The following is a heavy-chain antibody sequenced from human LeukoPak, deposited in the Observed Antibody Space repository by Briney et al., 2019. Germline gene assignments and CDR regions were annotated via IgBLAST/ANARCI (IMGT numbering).Heavy chain of an antibody. D-gene: IGHD6-13*01. CDR3: ARGNSSSWYYYYYMDV. J-gene: IGHJ6*03. Sequence: ASVKVSCKASGYTFTSYDINWVRQATGQGLEWMGWMNPNSGNTGYAQKFQGRVTMTRNTSISTAYMELSSLRSEDTAVYYCARGNSSSWYYYYYMDVWGKGITVTVSS. CDR1: GYTFTSYD. V-gene: IGHV1-8*01. CDR2: MNPNSGNT.